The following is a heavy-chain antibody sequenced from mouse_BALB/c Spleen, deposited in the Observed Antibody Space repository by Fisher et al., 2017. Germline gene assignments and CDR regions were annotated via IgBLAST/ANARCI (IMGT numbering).Heavy chain of an antibody. V-gene: IGHV1-77*01. D-gene: IGHD2-1*01. Sequence: KFKGKATLTTDKSSSTAYMQLSRLTSEDSAVYFCARLALYPKGAMDYWGQGTSVTVSS. J-gene: IGHJ4*01. CDR3: ARLALYPKGAMDY.